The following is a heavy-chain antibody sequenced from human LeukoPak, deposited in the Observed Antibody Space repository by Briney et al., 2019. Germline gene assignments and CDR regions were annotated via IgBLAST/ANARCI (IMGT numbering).Heavy chain of an antibody. CDR3: ARDAYYSGSGSYRQDY. J-gene: IGHJ4*02. D-gene: IGHD3-10*01. CDR2: IYTSGNT. V-gene: IGHV4-61*02. CDR1: GGSISSGTYY. Sequence: SETLSLTCTVSGGSISSGTYYWSWIRQPSGKGLEWIGRIYTSGNTNYNPSLKSRVTISVDTSKNQFFLKLSSVTAADTAVYYCARDAYYSGSGSYRQDYWGQGTLVTVSS.